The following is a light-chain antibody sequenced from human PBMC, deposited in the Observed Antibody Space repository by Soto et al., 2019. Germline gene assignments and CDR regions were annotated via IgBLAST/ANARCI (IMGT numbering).Light chain of an antibody. CDR3: QQRSAWPIT. J-gene: IGKJ5*01. V-gene: IGKV3-11*01. Sequence: EIVLTQSPATLSLSPGERATLSCRASQSINTYLAWYQQRPGQAPRLLIYDASNRATGIPARIGGSGSGTDFTLTVSSLEFEDSAIYYCQQRSAWPITFGQGTRLEIK. CDR1: QSINTY. CDR2: DAS.